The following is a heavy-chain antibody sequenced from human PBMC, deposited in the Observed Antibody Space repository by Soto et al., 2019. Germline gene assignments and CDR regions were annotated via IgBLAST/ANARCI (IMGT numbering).Heavy chain of an antibody. J-gene: IGHJ5*02. V-gene: IGHV4-39*01. D-gene: IGHD6-6*01. CDR2: MYYTGNK. Sequence: PSETLSLTCTVSGGSISSSTYYWDWIRQPPGKGLEWTGAMYYTGNKNYNPSLESRVTMSVDTSKNQFSLKLSSVTPTDTAVYYCARRSSSSLGSRFDPWGRGILDTVSS. CDR3: ARRSSSSLGSRFDP. CDR1: GGSISSSTYY.